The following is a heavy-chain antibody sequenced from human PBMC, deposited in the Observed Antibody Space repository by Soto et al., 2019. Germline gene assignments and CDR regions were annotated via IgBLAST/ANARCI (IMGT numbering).Heavy chain of an antibody. CDR3: ARDSGSIAAPSGYYYYGMDV. CDR1: GGSISSGGYY. J-gene: IGHJ6*02. V-gene: IGHV4-31*03. D-gene: IGHD6-6*01. CDR2: IYYSGST. Sequence: NPSETLSLTCTVSGGSISSGGYYWSWIRQHPGKGLEWIGYIYYSGSTYYNPSLKSRVTISVDTSKNQFSLKLSSVTAADTAVYYCARDSGSIAAPSGYYYYGMDVWGQGTTVTVSS.